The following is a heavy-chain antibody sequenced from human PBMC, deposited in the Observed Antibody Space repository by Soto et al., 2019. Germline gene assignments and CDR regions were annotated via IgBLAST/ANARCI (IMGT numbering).Heavy chain of an antibody. D-gene: IGHD6-19*01. CDR1: GLTLSNAW. CDR2: IKSKTDGGTT. J-gene: IGHJ6*04. CDR3: TKGAVAGHYYYYGMDV. V-gene: IGHV3-15*01. Sequence: GSLRVSSGVAGLTLSNAWMGWVRQAPGKGLEWVGRIKSKTDGGTTDYAAPVKGRFTISRDDSKNTLYLQTNSLKTEDTAVYYCTKGAVAGHYYYYGMDVWGEGTTVTVSS.